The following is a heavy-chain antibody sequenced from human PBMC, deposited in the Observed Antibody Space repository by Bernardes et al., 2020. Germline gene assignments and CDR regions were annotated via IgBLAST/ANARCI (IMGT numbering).Heavy chain of an antibody. V-gene: IGHV4-59*01. Sequence: SETLTLTCSVSGGSIRSSYWSWIRQPPGPRLEWIGYVYHTGRTNYNPSLKSRVTISVDTSKNEFSLKLTSVTAADTAVYYCARGGTTVNGFDYWGQGTLVTGSS. J-gene: IGHJ4*02. CDR1: GGSIRSSY. CDR3: ARGGTTVNGFDY. CDR2: VYHTGRT. D-gene: IGHD4-17*01.